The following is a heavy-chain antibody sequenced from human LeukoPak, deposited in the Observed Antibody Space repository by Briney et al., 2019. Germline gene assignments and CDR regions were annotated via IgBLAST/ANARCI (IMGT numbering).Heavy chain of an antibody. D-gene: IGHD1-26*01. CDR3: ARGGTRSYYAEFDY. J-gene: IGHJ4*02. V-gene: IGHV1-2*06. Sequence: ASAKVSCTASGYTFTGYYMHWVRQAPGQGLEWMGRISPNSGGTNYAQKFQGRVTMTRDTSISTAYMELSRLRSDDTAVYYCARGGTRSYYAEFDYWGQGTLVTVSS. CDR1: GYTFTGYY. CDR2: ISPNSGGT.